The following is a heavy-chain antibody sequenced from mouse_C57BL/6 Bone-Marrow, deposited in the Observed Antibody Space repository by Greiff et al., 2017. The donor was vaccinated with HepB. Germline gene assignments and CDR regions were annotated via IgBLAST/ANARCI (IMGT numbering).Heavy chain of an antibody. J-gene: IGHJ2*01. Sequence: VMLVESGAELARPGASVKLSCKASGYTFTSYGISWVKQRTGQGLEWIGEIYPRSGNTYYNEKLKGKATLTADKSSSTAYMELRSLTSEDSAVYFCAREEGGGFDYWGQGTTLTVSS. CDR3: AREEGGGFDY. V-gene: IGHV1-81*01. CDR1: GYTFTSYG. CDR2: IYPRSGNT.